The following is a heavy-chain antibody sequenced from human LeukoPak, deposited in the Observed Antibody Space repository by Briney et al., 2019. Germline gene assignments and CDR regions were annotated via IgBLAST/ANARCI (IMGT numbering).Heavy chain of an antibody. CDR2: INSDGCTR. CDR3: LTGLIETNNV. J-gene: IGHJ4*02. Sequence: GGSLRLSCAASGFTFSRYWMHWVRQAPGKGLVWISRINSDGCTRTYADFVKGRFTISRANAKNTLYLQMNSLRTEDTAVYYCLTGLIETNNVWGQGSVVTVSS. D-gene: IGHD2/OR15-2a*01. V-gene: IGHV3-74*01. CDR1: GFTFSRYW.